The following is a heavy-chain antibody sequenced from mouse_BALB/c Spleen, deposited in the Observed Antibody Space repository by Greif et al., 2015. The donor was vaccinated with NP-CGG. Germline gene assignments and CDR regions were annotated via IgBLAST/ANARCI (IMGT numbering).Heavy chain of an antibody. D-gene: IGHD1-1*02. CDR2: INPSNGGT. CDR1: GYTFTSYY. CDR3: TRSGWLDY. Sequence: QVQLQQSGAELVKPGASVKLSCKASGYTFTSYYMYWVKQRPGQGLEWIGEINPSNGGTNFNEKFKSKATLTVDKSSGTAYMQLSSLTSEYSAVYYCTRSGWLDYWGQGTSVTVSS. J-gene: IGHJ4*01. V-gene: IGHV1S81*02.